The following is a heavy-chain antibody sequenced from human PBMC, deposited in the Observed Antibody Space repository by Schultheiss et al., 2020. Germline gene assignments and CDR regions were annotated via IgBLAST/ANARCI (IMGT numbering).Heavy chain of an antibody. Sequence: GGSLRLSCAASGFTFSGSAIHWVRQASGKGLEWIGRVRSKANNFATAYGASLKGRFTISRDDSKNTAYLQMNSLKTEDTAVYYCAKVRGSSWYFDYWGQGTLVTVSS. CDR3: AKVRGSSWYFDY. CDR1: GFTFSGSA. V-gene: IGHV3-73*01. CDR2: VRSKANNFAT. D-gene: IGHD6-13*01. J-gene: IGHJ4*02.